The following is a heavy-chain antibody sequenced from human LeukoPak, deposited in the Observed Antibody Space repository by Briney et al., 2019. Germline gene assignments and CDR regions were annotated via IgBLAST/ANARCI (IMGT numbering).Heavy chain of an antibody. V-gene: IGHV3-53*01. D-gene: IGHD3-10*01. CDR3: AGPRFGELLFDY. CDR2: LYNGDTT. Sequence: GGSLRLSCAASGFTFSIYVMSWVRQAPGKGLEWVSLLYNGDTTYYADSVKGRFTISRDISKNTLYLQMNSLRVEDTAVYYCAGPRFGELLFDYWGQGTLVTVSS. CDR1: GFTFSIYV. J-gene: IGHJ4*02.